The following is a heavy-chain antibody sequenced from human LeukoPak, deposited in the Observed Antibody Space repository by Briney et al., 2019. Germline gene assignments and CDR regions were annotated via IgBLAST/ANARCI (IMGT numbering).Heavy chain of an antibody. D-gene: IGHD4-17*01. CDR3: ATVRDYGFLFDY. Sequence: ASVKVSCKVSGYTLTELSMHWVRQAPGKGLEWMGGFDPEDGETIYARKFQGRVTMTEDTSTDTAYMELSSLRSEDTAVYYCATVRDYGFLFDYWGQGTLVTVSS. CDR1: GYTLTELS. CDR2: FDPEDGET. V-gene: IGHV1-24*01. J-gene: IGHJ4*02.